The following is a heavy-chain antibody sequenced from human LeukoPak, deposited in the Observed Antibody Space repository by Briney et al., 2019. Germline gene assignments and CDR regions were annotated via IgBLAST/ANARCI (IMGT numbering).Heavy chain of an antibody. CDR3: ARGLYYYDSSGYYH. CDR2: IYYSGST. CDR1: GGSISSYY. D-gene: IGHD3-22*01. V-gene: IGHV4-59*01. Sequence: ASETLSLTCTVSGGSISSYYWSWIRQPPGKGLEWIGYIYYSGSTNYNPSLKSRVTISVVTSKNQFSLKLSSVTAADTAVYYCARGLYYYDSSGYYHWGQGTPVTVSS. J-gene: IGHJ5*02.